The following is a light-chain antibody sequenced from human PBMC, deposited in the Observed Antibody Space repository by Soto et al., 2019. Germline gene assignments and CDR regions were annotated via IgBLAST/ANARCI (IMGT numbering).Light chain of an antibody. CDR1: SSDVGGYNY. V-gene: IGLV2-14*01. Sequence: QSALTQPASVSGSPGQSITISCTGTSSDVGGYNYVSWYQQHPGKAPNLMIYEVSNRPSGVSNRFSASKSGNTASLTISGLQAEDEADYYCSSYTSTNTVIFGGGTKLTVL. J-gene: IGLJ2*01. CDR2: EVS. CDR3: SSYTSTNTVI.